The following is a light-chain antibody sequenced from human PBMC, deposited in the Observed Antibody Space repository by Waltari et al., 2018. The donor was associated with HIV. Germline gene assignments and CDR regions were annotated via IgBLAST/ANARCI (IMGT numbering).Light chain of an antibody. CDR2: DVP. CDR1: SSDVGADNF. Sequence: QYALTQPASVSGSPGQSLPVYCTGTSSDVGADNFVSWYQQHPGKAPKLMIYDVPNRPSCVSNRFSGSKSANTASLTISGLQAEDEADYYCCSYAGSSTYVFGSGTKVTVL. CDR3: CSYAGSSTYV. V-gene: IGLV2-23*02. J-gene: IGLJ1*01.